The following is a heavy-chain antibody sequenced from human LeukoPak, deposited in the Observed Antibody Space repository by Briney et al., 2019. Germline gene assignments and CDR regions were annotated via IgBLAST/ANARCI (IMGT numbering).Heavy chain of an antibody. CDR3: TTVDDFWSGYYIYYYMDV. Sequence: GGSLRLSCASSGFTFSNAWMSWVRQAPGKGLEWVGRIKSKTDGGTTDYAAPVKGRFTISRDDSKNTLYLQMNSLKTEDTAVYYCTTVDDFWSGYYIYYYMDVWGKGTTVTVSS. CDR2: IKSKTDGGTT. V-gene: IGHV3-15*01. D-gene: IGHD3-3*01. CDR1: GFTFSNAW. J-gene: IGHJ6*03.